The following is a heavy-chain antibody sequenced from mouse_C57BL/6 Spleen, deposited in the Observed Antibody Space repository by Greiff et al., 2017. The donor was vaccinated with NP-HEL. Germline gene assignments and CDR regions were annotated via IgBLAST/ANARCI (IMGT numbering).Heavy chain of an antibody. D-gene: IGHD2-1*01. CDR3: ARIYYGSLYAMDY. CDR2: INPSSGYT. Sequence: QVQLQQSGAELAKPGASVKLSCKASGYTFTSYWMHWVKQRPGQGLEWIGYINPSSGYTKYNQKFKDKATLTADKSSSTAYMQLSSLTYEDSAVYYCARIYYGSLYAMDYWGQGTSVTVAS. CDR1: GYTFTSYW. V-gene: IGHV1-7*01. J-gene: IGHJ4*01.